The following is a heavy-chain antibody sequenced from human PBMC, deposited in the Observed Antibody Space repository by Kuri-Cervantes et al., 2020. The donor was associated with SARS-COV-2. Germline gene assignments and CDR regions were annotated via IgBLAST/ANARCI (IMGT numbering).Heavy chain of an antibody. Sequence: GGSLRLSCAASGFTFSSYAMHWARQAPGKGLEWVAVISYDGSNKYYADSVKGRFTISRDNSKNTLYLQMNSLRAEDTAVYYCARGASGYNPPFDYWGQGTLVTVSS. V-gene: IGHV3-30*04. CDR2: ISYDGSNK. J-gene: IGHJ4*02. CDR3: ARGASGYNPPFDY. D-gene: IGHD5-24*01. CDR1: GFTFSSYA.